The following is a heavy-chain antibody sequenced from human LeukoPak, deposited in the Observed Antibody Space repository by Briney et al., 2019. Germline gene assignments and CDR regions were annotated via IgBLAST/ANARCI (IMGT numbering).Heavy chain of an antibody. CDR2: INPNSGGT. CDR1: GYTFTGYI. J-gene: IGHJ4*02. CDR3: ARDDYSGSYRPFDY. V-gene: IGHV1-2*02. D-gene: IGHD1-26*01. Sequence: ASVTVSCKASGYTFTGYILHWVRQAPGQGLEWMGWINPNSGGTTYAQNFQGRVTMTRDTSISTAYMELSSLKSDDTAVYYCARDDYSGSYRPFDYWGQGTLVTVSS.